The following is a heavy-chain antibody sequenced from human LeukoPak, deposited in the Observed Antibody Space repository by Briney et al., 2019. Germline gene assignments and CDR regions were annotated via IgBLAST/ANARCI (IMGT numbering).Heavy chain of an antibody. CDR3: ARLSKGRYFDYIFDH. D-gene: IGHD3-9*01. V-gene: IGHV4-39*01. CDR1: GGSVSSSEYY. Sequence: SETLSLTCTVSGGSVSSSEYYWGWIRKPPGKGLEWLGNTYYTGSTYYNPSLKSRVTMSVDTSKNQFSLKMSSVTAADTAVYYCARLSKGRYFDYIFDHWGQGTLVTVSS. J-gene: IGHJ4*02. CDR2: TYYTGST.